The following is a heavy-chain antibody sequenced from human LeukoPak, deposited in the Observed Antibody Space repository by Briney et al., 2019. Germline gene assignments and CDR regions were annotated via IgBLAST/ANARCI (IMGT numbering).Heavy chain of an antibody. CDR2: ISGSGFTT. CDR1: GFTFGNYA. CDR3: AKGRSRDYSSGWYFDS. D-gene: IGHD6-19*01. J-gene: IGHJ4*02. V-gene: IGHV3-23*01. Sequence: GSLRLSCAASGFTFGNYALNWVRQTPGKGLEWVSGISGSGFTTYYADSLKGRFTISRDNSKNTLYLQMNSLRAEDTAVYYCAKGRSRDYSSGWYFDSWGQGALVTVSS.